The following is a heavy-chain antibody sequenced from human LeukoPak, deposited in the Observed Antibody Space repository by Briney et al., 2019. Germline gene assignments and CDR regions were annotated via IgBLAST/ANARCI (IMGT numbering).Heavy chain of an antibody. Sequence: AASVKVSCKASGYTFISYDINWVRQATGQGLEWMGWMNPNSGHTAYAQKFQGRVTMTRDTSISTAYMELSSLRSEDTAVYYCARMFGEYFYGMDVWGQGTTVTVSS. D-gene: IGHD3-10*02. J-gene: IGHJ6*02. CDR1: GYTFISYD. CDR3: ARMFGEYFYGMDV. V-gene: IGHV1-8*01. CDR2: MNPNSGHT.